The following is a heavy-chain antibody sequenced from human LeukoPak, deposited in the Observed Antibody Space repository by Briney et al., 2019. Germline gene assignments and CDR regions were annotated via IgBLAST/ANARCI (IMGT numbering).Heavy chain of an antibody. J-gene: IGHJ4*02. Sequence: AXXKVSCKASGYTFTGYYMHWVRQAPGQGLEWMGWINPNSGGTNYAKKLQGRVTMTRDTSISTAYMELSRLRSDDTAVYYCARGPQVPINYFDYWGQGTLVTVSS. D-gene: IGHD2-2*01. CDR2: INPNSGGT. CDR3: ARGPQVPINYFDY. CDR1: GYTFTGYY. V-gene: IGHV1-2*02.